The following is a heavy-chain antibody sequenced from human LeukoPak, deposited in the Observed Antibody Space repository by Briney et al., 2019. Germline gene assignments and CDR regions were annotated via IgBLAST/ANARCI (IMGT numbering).Heavy chain of an antibody. V-gene: IGHV3-30*02. CDR3: AKGSAGGWERYYFDY. Sequence: GGALRLSCAASGFTFSSYGMHWVRQAPGKGLEWVAFIRYDGSNKYYADSVKGRFTISRDNSKNTLYLQMNSLRAEDTAVYYCAKGSAGGWERYYFDYWGQGTLVTVSS. J-gene: IGHJ4*02. CDR1: GFTFSSYG. CDR2: IRYDGSNK. D-gene: IGHD6-19*01.